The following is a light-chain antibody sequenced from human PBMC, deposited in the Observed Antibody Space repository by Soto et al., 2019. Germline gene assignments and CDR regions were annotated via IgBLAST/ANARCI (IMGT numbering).Light chain of an antibody. Sequence: QSALTQPASVSGSPGQSITISCTGTSSDVGAYNYVSWYQQHPVKAPKLIIYEVNNRPSGVSNRFSGSKSGNTASLTISGLQAEDEADYYCSSHTRSSTYGFGTGTKVTVL. CDR1: SSDVGAYNY. V-gene: IGLV2-14*01. CDR3: SSHTRSSTYG. J-gene: IGLJ1*01. CDR2: EVN.